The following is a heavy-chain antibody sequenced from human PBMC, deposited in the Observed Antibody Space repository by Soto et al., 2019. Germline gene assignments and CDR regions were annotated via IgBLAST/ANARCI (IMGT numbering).Heavy chain of an antibody. CDR3: ARTPEGLAEYFQH. CDR1: GFTFSSYG. CDR2: IWYDGSNK. D-gene: IGHD5-12*01. V-gene: IGHV3-33*01. Sequence: QVQLVESRGGVVQPGRSLRLSCAASGFTFSSYGMHWVRQAPGKGLEWVAVIWYDGSNKYYADSVKGRFTISRDNSKNTLYLQMNSLRAEDTAVYYCARTPEGLAEYFQHWGHGTLVTVSS. J-gene: IGHJ1*01.